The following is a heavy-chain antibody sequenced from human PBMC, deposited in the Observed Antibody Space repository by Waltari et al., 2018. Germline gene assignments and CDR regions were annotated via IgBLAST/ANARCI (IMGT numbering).Heavy chain of an antibody. CDR3: ARVSALRDTALGY. J-gene: IGHJ4*02. Sequence: QVQLVQSGAEVKKPGASVKVSCKASGYTFTSYAMHWVRQAPGQRLEWMGWINAGNGNTKYSQKFQGRVTITRDTSASTAYMELSSLRSEDTAVYYCARVSALRDTALGYWGQGTLVTVSS. CDR2: INAGNGNT. D-gene: IGHD5-18*01. V-gene: IGHV1-3*01. CDR1: GYTFTSYA.